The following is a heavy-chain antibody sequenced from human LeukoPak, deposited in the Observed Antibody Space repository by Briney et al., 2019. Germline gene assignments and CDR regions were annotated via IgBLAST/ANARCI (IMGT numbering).Heavy chain of an antibody. Sequence: GSLRLSCATSGFTFSTFEMNWVRQAPGKGLEWIGYIYYSGSTNYNPSLKSRVTISVDTSKNQFSLKLSSVTAADTAVYYCARRGPSNWFDPWGQGTLVTVSS. CDR2: IYYSGST. D-gene: IGHD3-16*01. CDR3: ARRGPSNWFDP. V-gene: IGHV4-59*08. CDR1: GFTFSTFE. J-gene: IGHJ5*02.